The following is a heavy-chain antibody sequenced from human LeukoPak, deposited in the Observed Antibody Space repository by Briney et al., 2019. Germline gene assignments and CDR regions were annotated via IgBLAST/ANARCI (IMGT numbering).Heavy chain of an antibody. V-gene: IGHV4-59*01. D-gene: IGHD3-3*01. CDR3: ARGGPPVTIFGVVISWFDP. Sequence: SETLSLTCTVSGGSISSYYWSWIRQPPGKGLEGIGYIYYSGSTNYNPSLKSRVTISVDMSKNQFSLKLSSVTAADTAVYYCARGGPPVTIFGVVISWFDPWGQGTLVTVSS. CDR2: IYYSGST. CDR1: GGSISSYY. J-gene: IGHJ5*02.